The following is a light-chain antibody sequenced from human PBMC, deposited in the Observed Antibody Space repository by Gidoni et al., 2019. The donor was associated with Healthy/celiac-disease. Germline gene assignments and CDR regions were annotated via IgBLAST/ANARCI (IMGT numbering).Light chain of an antibody. CDR1: QSVSSN. Sequence: IVLTHSPATLSVSPGERATLSCRASQSVSSNLAWYQQKPGQAPRLLIYGASTRATGIPARFSGSGYGTEVTLTISSLQSEDFAVYYCQQYNNWTPLTFGGGTKVEIK. J-gene: IGKJ4*01. CDR3: QQYNNWTPLT. V-gene: IGKV3-15*01. CDR2: GAS.